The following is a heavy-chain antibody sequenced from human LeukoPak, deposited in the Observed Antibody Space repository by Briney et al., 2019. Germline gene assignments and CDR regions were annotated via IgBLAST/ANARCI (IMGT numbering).Heavy chain of an antibody. CDR1: GYSLTELC. CDR2: YDPDAGET. D-gene: IGHD3-10*01. V-gene: IGHV1-24*01. Sequence: SVKVSCKVSGYSLTELCVHWVRQAPGKELEWMGGYDPDAGETIYAQKFQGRVTMTEDTSTDTAYMEVTSLRSDDTAVYYCAAGRFGILCHFNYWGQGTLVTAPS. J-gene: IGHJ4*02. CDR3: AAGRFGILCHFNY.